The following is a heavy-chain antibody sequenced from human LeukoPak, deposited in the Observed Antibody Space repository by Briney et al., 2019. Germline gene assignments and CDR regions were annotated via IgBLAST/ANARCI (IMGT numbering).Heavy chain of an antibody. Sequence: ASVKVSCKASGYTFTSYGISWVRQAPGQGLEWMGWISAYNGNTNYAQKLQGRVTMTTDTSTSTAYMELRSLRSDDTAVYYCASHSTDIVATIRGHAFDIWGQGTMVTVSS. V-gene: IGHV1-18*01. CDR2: ISAYNGNT. J-gene: IGHJ3*02. D-gene: IGHD5-12*01. CDR1: GYTFTSYG. CDR3: ASHSTDIVATIRGHAFDI.